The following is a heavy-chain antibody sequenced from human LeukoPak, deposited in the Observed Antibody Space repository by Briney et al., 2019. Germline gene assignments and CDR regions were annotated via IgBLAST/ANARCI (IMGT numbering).Heavy chain of an antibody. D-gene: IGHD1/OR15-1a*01. Sequence: PSETLSLTCTVSGGSISGCYWSWIRQPPGKGLEWIGYIYYSGSINYNSSLKSRVAISVDTSRNQFSLKLSSMTAADTAVYYCVRNTLGHYDAFDIWGQGTMVTVSS. CDR1: GGSISGCY. V-gene: IGHV4-59*01. J-gene: IGHJ3*02. CDR3: VRNTLGHYDAFDI. CDR2: IYYSGSI.